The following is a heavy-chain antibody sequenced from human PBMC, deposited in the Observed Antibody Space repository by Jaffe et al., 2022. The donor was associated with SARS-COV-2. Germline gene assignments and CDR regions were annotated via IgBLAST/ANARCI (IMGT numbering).Heavy chain of an antibody. CDR1: GGSVSSGSHY. J-gene: IGHJ6*03. CDR2: IYYTGST. V-gene: IGHV4-61*01. Sequence: QVQLQESGPGLVKPSETLSLTCTVSGGSVSSGSHYWSWIRQTPGKGLEWIGYIYYTGSTNYNPSLKSRVTISVDTSKDQFFLKLRSVTAADTAVFYCARIAWAASAGSGHYFYMDVWGKGITVTVSS. D-gene: IGHD6-13*01. CDR3: ARIAWAASAGSGHYFYMDV.